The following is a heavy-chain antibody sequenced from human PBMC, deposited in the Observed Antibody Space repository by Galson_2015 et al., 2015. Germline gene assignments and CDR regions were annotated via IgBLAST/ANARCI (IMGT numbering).Heavy chain of an antibody. V-gene: IGHV3-30*18. D-gene: IGHD2-2*01. Sequence: SLRLSCAASGFTFSSYGMHWVRQAPGKGLEWVAVISYDGSNKYYADSVKGRFTISRDNSKNTLYLQMNSLRAEDTAVYYCAKSVKRYCSSTSCEQFAPWGQGTLVTVSS. J-gene: IGHJ5*02. CDR2: ISYDGSNK. CDR1: GFTFSSYG. CDR3: AKSVKRYCSSTSCEQFAP.